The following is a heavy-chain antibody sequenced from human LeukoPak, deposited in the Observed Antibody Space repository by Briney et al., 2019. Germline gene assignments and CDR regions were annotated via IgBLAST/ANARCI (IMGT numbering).Heavy chain of an antibody. CDR3: ARRGLLNWFDP. CDR1: GDSFSSVSYY. Sequence: SETLSLTCTVSGDSFSSVSYYWSWIRQPAWKGLEWIGRIYATGSTNYNPSLKSRVTISVDTSRNQFSLKLSSATAADTAGYYCARRGLLNWFDPWGQGTLVTVSS. V-gene: IGHV4-61*02. D-gene: IGHD1-26*01. J-gene: IGHJ5*02. CDR2: IYATGST.